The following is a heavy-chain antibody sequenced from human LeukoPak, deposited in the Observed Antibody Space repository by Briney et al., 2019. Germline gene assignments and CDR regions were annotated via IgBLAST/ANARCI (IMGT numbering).Heavy chain of an antibody. Sequence: SGTLSLTCAVSGGSISSGGYYWSWIRQHPGKGLEWIGYIYYSGSTYYNPSLKSRVTISVDTSKNQFSLKLSSVTAADTAVYYCARESVYCSSTSCYPYYFDYWGQGTLVTVSS. J-gene: IGHJ4*02. CDR2: IYYSGST. D-gene: IGHD2-2*01. CDR3: ARESVYCSSTSCYPYYFDY. CDR1: GGSISSGGYY. V-gene: IGHV4-31*11.